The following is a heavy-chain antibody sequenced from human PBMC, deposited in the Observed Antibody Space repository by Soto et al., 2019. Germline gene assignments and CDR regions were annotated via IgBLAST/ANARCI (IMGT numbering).Heavy chain of an antibody. CDR2: ISSSSSTI. CDR3: ARAGDTSGYYSDRPFWYFDL. J-gene: IGHJ2*01. V-gene: IGHV3-48*02. Sequence: TGGSLRLSCAASGFTFSIYSMTWVRQAPGKGLEWVSYISSSSSTIYYADSVKGRFTISRDNAQTSLHLQMNSLRDEDTAVYYFARAGDTSGYYSDRPFWYFDLWGRGTLVTVCS. CDR1: GFTFSIYS. D-gene: IGHD3-22*01.